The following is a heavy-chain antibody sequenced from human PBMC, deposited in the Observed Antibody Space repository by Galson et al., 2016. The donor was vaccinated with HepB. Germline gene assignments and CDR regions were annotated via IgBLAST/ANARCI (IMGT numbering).Heavy chain of an antibody. CDR1: GFTFNTYS. J-gene: IGHJ4*02. CDR2: ISGTSTYI. V-gene: IGHV3-21*01. Sequence: SLRLSCAASGFTFNTYSMNWVRQAPGKGLEWVSSISGTSTYIYYADSVKGRFTISRDKAKNSLYLQMNNVRAEDTAVYYCARDLRGMIRFFDWSTHFDSWGQGTLVTVSS. CDR3: ARDLRGMIRFFDWSTHFDS. D-gene: IGHD3-9*01.